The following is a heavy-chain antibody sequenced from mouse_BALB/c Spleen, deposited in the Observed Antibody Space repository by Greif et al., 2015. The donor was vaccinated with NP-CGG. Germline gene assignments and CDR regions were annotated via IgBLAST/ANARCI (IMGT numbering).Heavy chain of an antibody. CDR3: ARGDGYAMDY. Sequence: EVQLQESGAELVKPGASVKLSCTASGFNIKDTYMHWVKQRPEQGLEWIGRIDPANGNTKYDPKFQGKATITADTSSNTAYLQLSSLTSEDTAVYYCARGDGYAMDYWGQGTSVTVSS. J-gene: IGHJ4*01. D-gene: IGHD1-1*01. V-gene: IGHV14-3*02. CDR2: IDPANGNT. CDR1: GFNIKDTY.